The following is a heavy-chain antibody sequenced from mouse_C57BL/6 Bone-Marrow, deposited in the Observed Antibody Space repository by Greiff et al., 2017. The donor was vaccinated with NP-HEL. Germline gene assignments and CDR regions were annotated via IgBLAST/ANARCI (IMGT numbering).Heavy chain of an antibody. CDR1: GFTFSDYY. Sequence: EVKLVESEGGLVQPGSSMKLSCTASGFTFSDYYMAWVRQVPEKGLEWVANINYDGSSTYYLDSLKSRFIISRDNAKNILYLQMSSLKSEDPATYYCAREGGLRRRTYAMDYWGQGTSVTVSS. CDR3: AREGGLRRRTYAMDY. V-gene: IGHV5-16*01. D-gene: IGHD2-4*01. J-gene: IGHJ4*01. CDR2: INYDGSST.